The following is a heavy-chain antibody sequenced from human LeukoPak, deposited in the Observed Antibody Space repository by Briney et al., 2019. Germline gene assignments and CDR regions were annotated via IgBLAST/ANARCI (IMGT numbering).Heavy chain of an antibody. Sequence: GGSLRLSCAASGFTFSNYGMNWVRQAPGKGLEWVSIITSGVGITYYADSVKGRFTISRDNSKNTLYLQMNSLRAEDTVVYYCAKGDYYDFDYWGQGTLVTVSS. CDR1: GFTFSNYG. V-gene: IGHV3-23*01. D-gene: IGHD3-10*01. CDR3: AKGDYYDFDY. J-gene: IGHJ4*02. CDR2: ITSGVGIT.